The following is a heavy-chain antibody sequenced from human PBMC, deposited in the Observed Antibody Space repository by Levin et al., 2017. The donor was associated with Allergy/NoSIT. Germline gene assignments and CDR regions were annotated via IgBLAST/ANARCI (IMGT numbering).Heavy chain of an antibody. CDR2: VYNSGSPNRGGT. D-gene: IGHD6-19*01. V-gene: IGHV4-59*08. CDR3: ARVQAVGGTHYFDY. CDR1: GVSISRFY. J-gene: IGHJ4*02. Sequence: GSLRLSCTVSGVSISRFYWSWIRQSPGKGLEWIGYVYNSGSPNRGGTNHNPPLRSRGTISADTSKSQFSLNLTAGTAADTAVYYCARVQAVGGTHYFDYWGQGALITVSS.